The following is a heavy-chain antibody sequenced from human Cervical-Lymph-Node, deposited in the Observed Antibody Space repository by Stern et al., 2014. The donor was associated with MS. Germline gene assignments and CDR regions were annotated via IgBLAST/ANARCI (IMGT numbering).Heavy chain of an antibody. V-gene: IGHV4-30-4*01. D-gene: IGHD5-24*01. CDR2: IHNSGTT. J-gene: IGHJ4*02. CDR1: GGSISGAEYY. CDR3: SRDADGYSLVFGY. Sequence: QLQLQESGPGLVKPSQTLSLTCAVTGGSISGAEYYWSWIRQSPGKGLEWIGYIHNSGTTYYNPSLKSRVSISVDTSKNRFSLKLRSVTAADTAVYYCSRDADGYSLVFGYWGRGTLVTVSS.